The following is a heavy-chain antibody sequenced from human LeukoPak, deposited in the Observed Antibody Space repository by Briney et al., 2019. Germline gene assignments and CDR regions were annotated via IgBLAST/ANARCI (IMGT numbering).Heavy chain of an antibody. J-gene: IGHJ4*02. Sequence: GGSLRLSCAASGFTFSNYNMNWVXQAPGXGLEWVSSISSSGSYIYYADSMKGRFTISRDNAKNSLYLQMNSLRAEDTAVYYCASRASCGGDCYQFDYWGQGTLVTVSS. CDR2: ISSSGSYI. V-gene: IGHV3-21*01. CDR3: ASRASCGGDCYQFDY. D-gene: IGHD2-21*02. CDR1: GFTFSNYN.